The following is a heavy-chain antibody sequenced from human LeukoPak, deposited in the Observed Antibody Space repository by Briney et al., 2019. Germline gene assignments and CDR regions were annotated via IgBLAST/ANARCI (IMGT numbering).Heavy chain of an antibody. CDR1: GFTFSSYG. CDR3: ARDIVAGPFDY. CDR2: ISSSSNIM. J-gene: IGHJ4*02. V-gene: IGHV3-48*01. Sequence: GGSLRLSCAASGFTFSSYGMNWVRQAPGKGLEWVSYISSSSNIMNYADSVKGRFTTSRDNAKNSLYLQMNSLRVEDTAVYYCARDIVAGPFDYWGQGTLVTVSS. D-gene: IGHD5-12*01.